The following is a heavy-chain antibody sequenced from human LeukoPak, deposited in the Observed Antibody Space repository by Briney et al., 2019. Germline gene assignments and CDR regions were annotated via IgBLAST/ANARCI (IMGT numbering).Heavy chain of an antibody. D-gene: IGHD6-6*01. V-gene: IGHV1-2*02. CDR3: ARHSSSYSDAFDI. Sequence: GASVRVSCKASGYTFTGYYMHWVRQAPGQGLEWMGWINPNSGGTNYAQKFQGRVTMTRDTSISPAYMELSRLRSDDTAVYYCARHSSSYSDAFDIWGQGTMVTVSS. CDR2: INPNSGGT. CDR1: GYTFTGYY. J-gene: IGHJ3*02.